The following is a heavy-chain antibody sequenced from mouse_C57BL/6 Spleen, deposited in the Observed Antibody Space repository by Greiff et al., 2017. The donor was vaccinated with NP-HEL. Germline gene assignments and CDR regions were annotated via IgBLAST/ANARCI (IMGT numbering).Heavy chain of an antibody. CDR1: GYSFTGYY. CDR2: INPSTGGT. CDR3: ARSPSYYYGSSYGY. V-gene: IGHV1-42*01. J-gene: IGHJ2*01. D-gene: IGHD1-1*01. Sequence: VQLQQSGPELVKPGASVKISCKASGYSFTGYYMNWVKQSPEKSLEWIGEINPSTGGTTYNQKFKAKATLTVDKSSSTAYMQLKSLTSEDSAVYYCARSPSYYYGSSYGYWGQGTTLTVSS.